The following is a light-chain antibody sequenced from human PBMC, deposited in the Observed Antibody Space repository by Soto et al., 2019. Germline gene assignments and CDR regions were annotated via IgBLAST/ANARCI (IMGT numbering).Light chain of an antibody. Sequence: DIVMTQSPDSLAVSLGERATINCKSSQSVLYNSNSKNYLAWFQQKPGQPPKLLIYWASTRESGVPDRISGSGSGTDFTLTISSLQPDDVAIYYCQQYYTTPWTFGRGTKVEVK. J-gene: IGKJ1*01. V-gene: IGKV4-1*01. CDR1: QSVLYNSNSKNY. CDR2: WAS. CDR3: QQYYTTPWT.